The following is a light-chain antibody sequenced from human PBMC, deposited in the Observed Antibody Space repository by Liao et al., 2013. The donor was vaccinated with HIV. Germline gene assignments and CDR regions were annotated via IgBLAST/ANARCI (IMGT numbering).Light chain of an antibody. CDR3: QAWDSSIYVV. J-gene: IGLJ2*01. Sequence: SYELTQPPSVSVSPGQTASITCSGDKLGDKNVCWYQQRPGQSPVLLIYQSSRRPSGIPERFSGSNSGNTATLTISGTQAMDEADYYCQAWDSSIYVVFGGGTKLTVL. CDR2: QSS. CDR1: KLGDKN. V-gene: IGLV3-1*01.